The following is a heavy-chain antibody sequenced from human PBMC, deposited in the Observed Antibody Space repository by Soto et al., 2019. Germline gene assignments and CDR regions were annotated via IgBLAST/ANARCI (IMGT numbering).Heavy chain of an antibody. CDR1: GFTFSSYA. D-gene: IGHD2-2*01. Sequence: GGSLRLSCAASGFTFSSYAMHWVRQAPGKGLEWVAVISYDGSNKYYADSVKGRFTISRDNSKNTLYLQMNSLRAEDTAVYYCARDGRYCSSTSCYDGMDVWGQGTTVTVSS. J-gene: IGHJ6*02. V-gene: IGHV3-30-3*01. CDR2: ISYDGSNK. CDR3: ARDGRYCSSTSCYDGMDV.